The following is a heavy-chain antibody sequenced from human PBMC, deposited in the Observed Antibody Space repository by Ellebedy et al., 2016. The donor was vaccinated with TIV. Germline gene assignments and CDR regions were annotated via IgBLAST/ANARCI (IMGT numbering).Heavy chain of an antibody. CDR1: GFTFSSYA. V-gene: IGHV3-23*01. D-gene: IGHD4-23*01. Sequence: GESLKISCAASGFTFSSYAMSWVRQAPGKGLEWVSTISGSGGSTYHANSVKGRFTISRDNSKKTLYLQMKSLRAEDTAVYYRTRDSGWEQDYWGQGTLVTVSS. J-gene: IGHJ4*02. CDR3: TRDSGWEQDY. CDR2: ISGSGGST.